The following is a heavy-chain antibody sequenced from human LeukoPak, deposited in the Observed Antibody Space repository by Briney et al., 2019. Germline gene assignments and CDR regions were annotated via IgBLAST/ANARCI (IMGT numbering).Heavy chain of an antibody. CDR1: GGSISSGGYY. J-gene: IGHJ5*02. V-gene: IGHV4-31*03. CDR2: IYYSGST. D-gene: IGHD4-17*01. Sequence: PSETLSLTCTVSGGSISSGGYYWSWIRQHPGKGLEWIGYIYYSGSTYYNPSLKSRVTISVDASKNQFSLKLSSVTAADTAVYYCARGMTTVTTRWFDPWGQGTLVTVSS. CDR3: ARGMTTVTTRWFDP.